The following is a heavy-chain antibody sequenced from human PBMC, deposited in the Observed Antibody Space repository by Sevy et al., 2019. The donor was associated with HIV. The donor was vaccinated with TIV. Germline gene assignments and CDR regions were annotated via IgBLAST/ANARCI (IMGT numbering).Heavy chain of an antibody. Sequence: GGSLRLSCAASGFTFSSYAMSWVRQAPGKGLEWVSAISGSGGSTYYADPVKGRFPISRDNSKNTLYLQMNSLRAEDTAVYYCAKDGGNIVLMVYAMGHFDYWGQGTLVTVSS. V-gene: IGHV3-23*01. CDR1: GFTFSSYA. CDR2: ISGSGGST. CDR3: AKDGGNIVLMVYAMGHFDY. J-gene: IGHJ4*02. D-gene: IGHD2-8*01.